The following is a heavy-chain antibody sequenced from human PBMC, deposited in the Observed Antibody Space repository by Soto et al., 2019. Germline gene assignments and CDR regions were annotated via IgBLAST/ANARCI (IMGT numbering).Heavy chain of an antibody. CDR1: GYSFSDFG. V-gene: IGHV1-18*04. Sequence: ASVKVSCKASGYSFSDFGITWVRQAPGQGLEWMGWISGKNGNTNYAQKVQGRVTLTADTSTSTAYMEMRALTSDDTATYYCARSDYYEDTGTFEYCGQGTPVTVSS. CDR3: ARSDYYEDTGTFEY. CDR2: ISGKNGNT. D-gene: IGHD4-17*01. J-gene: IGHJ4*02.